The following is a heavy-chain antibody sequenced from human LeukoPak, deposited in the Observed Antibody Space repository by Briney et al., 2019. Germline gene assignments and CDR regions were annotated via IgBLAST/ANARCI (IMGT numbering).Heavy chain of an antibody. J-gene: IGHJ6*02. CDR2: ISAYNGNT. CDR3: ARDLTAVVRGVSHGMDV. V-gene: IGHV1-18*01. D-gene: IGHD3-10*01. CDR1: GYTFTSYG. Sequence: GASVKVSCKASGYTFTSYGISWVRQAPGQGLEWMGWISAYNGNTNCAQKLQGRVTMTTDTSTSTAYMELRSLRSDDTAVYYCARDLTAVVRGVSHGMDVWGQGTTVTVSS.